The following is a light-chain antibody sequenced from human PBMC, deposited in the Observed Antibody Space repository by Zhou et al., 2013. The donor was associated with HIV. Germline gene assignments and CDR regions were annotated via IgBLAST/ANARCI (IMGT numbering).Light chain of an antibody. CDR2: AAS. Sequence: IQLTQSPSSLSASVGDRVTVTCRASQSISNYLNWYRQKPGKAPELLIFAASRLESGVPSTFSGSGSGTDFTVTISSLQPEDIGTYYCQQSDSLPPSFGGGTKVEIK. CDR3: QQSDSLPPS. J-gene: IGKJ4*01. V-gene: IGKV1-33*01. CDR1: QSISNY.